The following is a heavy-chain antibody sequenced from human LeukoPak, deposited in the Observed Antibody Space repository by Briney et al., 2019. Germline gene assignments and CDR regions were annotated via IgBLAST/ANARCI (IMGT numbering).Heavy chain of an antibody. CDR3: AREGVTYYDFWSGRGPFDY. J-gene: IGHJ4*02. CDR2: IYTSGST. CDR1: GGSISSYY. D-gene: IGHD3-3*01. Sequence: PSETLSLTCTVSGGSISSYYWSWIRLPAGKGLEWIGRIYTSGSTNYNPSLKSRDTMSVDTSKNQFSLKLSSVTAADTAVYYCAREGVTYYDFWSGRGPFDYWGQGTLVTVSS. V-gene: IGHV4-4*07.